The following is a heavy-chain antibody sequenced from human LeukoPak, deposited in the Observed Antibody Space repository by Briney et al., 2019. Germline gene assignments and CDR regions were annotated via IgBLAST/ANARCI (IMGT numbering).Heavy chain of an antibody. D-gene: IGHD3-16*02. J-gene: IGHJ4*02. CDR2: INPNSGGT. Sequence: GALVKVSCKASGYTFTGYYMHWVRQAPGQGLEWMGWINPNSGGTNYAQKFQGRVTMTRDTSISTAYMELSRLRSDDTAVYYCARGFYVWGSYRSPPFDYWGQGTLVTVSS. V-gene: IGHV1-2*02. CDR1: GYTFTGYY. CDR3: ARGFYVWGSYRSPPFDY.